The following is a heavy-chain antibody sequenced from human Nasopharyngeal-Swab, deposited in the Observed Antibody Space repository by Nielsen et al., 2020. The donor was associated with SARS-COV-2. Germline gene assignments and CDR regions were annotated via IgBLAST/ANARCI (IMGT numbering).Heavy chain of an antibody. CDR1: GFTFSSYA. J-gene: IGHJ6*01. D-gene: IGHD2-15*01. Sequence: GESLKISCAASGFTFSSYAMHWVRQAPGKGLEYVSAISSNGGSTYYANSVKGRFTISRDNAKNSLYLQMNNLRAEDTAVYYCARGYCSSGSCYAKHYGMDVWGQGTTVTVSS. V-gene: IGHV3-64*01. CDR2: ISSNGGST. CDR3: ARGYCSSGSCYAKHYGMDV.